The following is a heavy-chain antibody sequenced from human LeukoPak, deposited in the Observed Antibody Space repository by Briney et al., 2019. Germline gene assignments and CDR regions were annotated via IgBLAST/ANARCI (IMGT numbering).Heavy chain of an antibody. CDR1: GDSVSSNGAA. D-gene: IGHD3-3*01. Sequence: SQTLSLTCAISGDSVSSNGAAWNWTRQSPSRCLEWLGRTYYRSQQWYSDYAPSVKGRITINPDTSKNQFSLQLNSVTPEDTAVYYCGRETDFGVVTNWGQGTLVTVSS. J-gene: IGHJ4*02. V-gene: IGHV6-1*01. CDR3: GRETDFGVVTN. CDR2: TYYRSQQWYS.